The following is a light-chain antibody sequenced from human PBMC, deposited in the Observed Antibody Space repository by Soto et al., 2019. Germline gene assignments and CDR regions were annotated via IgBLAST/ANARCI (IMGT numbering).Light chain of an antibody. CDR3: QQYGSSPMT. J-gene: IGKJ5*01. CDR2: DAS. Sequence: DIQMTQSPSTLSASVGERVTITCGASQSISSWLAWYQKKTGKAPKLLIYDASSLESGVPSRFSGSGYGTEFTLTISSLQNDDFAVYYCQQYGSSPMTFGHGTRLEIK. CDR1: QSISSW. V-gene: IGKV1-5*01.